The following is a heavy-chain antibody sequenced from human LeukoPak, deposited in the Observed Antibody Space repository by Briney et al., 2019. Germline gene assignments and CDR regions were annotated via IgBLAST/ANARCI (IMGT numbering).Heavy chain of an antibody. D-gene: IGHD4-11*01. CDR3: ARVGTTVDHYMDV. Sequence: GGSLRLSCAASGFTFSSYWMSWVRQAPGKGLEWVANIKQDASEKYYVDSVKGRFTISRDNAKNSLYLQMNSLRAEDTAVYYCARVGTTVDHYMDVWGKGTTVTVSS. J-gene: IGHJ6*03. V-gene: IGHV3-7*03. CDR2: IKQDASEK. CDR1: GFTFSSYW.